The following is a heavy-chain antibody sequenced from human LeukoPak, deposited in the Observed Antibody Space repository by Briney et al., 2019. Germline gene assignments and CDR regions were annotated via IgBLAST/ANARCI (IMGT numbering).Heavy chain of an antibody. V-gene: IGHV1-2*02. CDR2: INPNSGGT. D-gene: IGHD3-10*01. CDR3: ARDYYGSGRCFDP. J-gene: IGHJ5*02. CDR1: GYTFTGYY. Sequence: GASVKVSCKASGYTFTGYYMHWVRQAPGQGLEWMGWINPNSGGTNYAQKFQGRVTMTRDTSISTAYMELSRLRSDDTAVYCCARDYYGSGRCFDPWGQGTLVTVSS.